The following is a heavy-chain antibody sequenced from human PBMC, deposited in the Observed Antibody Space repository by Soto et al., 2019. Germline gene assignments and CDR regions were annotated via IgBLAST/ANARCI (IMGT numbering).Heavy chain of an antibody. Sequence: QVQLQESGPGLVKPSETLSLTCTVSGGSISSYYWSWIRQPPGKGLEWIGYIYYTGSTNYNPSLKSRVTISVATSKSQFSLKLSSVTAADTAVYYCARRYSDSSGYHSLDYWGQGTLVTVSS. D-gene: IGHD3-22*01. J-gene: IGHJ4*02. CDR1: GGSISSYY. CDR3: ARRYSDSSGYHSLDY. V-gene: IGHV4-59*08. CDR2: IYYTGST.